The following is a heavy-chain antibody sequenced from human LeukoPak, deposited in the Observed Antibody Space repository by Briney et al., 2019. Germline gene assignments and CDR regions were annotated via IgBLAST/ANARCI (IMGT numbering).Heavy chain of an antibody. CDR3: AKDPGAYCGGDCYPGWFYFDY. J-gene: IGHJ4*02. V-gene: IGHV3-23*01. Sequence: GGSLRLSCAASGFTFSSYAMSWVRQAPGKGLEWVSAISGSGGSTYYADSVKGRFTISRDNSKNTLYLQMNSLRAEDTAVYYCAKDPGAYCGGDCYPGWFYFDYWGQGTLVTVSS. D-gene: IGHD2-21*01. CDR1: GFTFSSYA. CDR2: ISGSGGST.